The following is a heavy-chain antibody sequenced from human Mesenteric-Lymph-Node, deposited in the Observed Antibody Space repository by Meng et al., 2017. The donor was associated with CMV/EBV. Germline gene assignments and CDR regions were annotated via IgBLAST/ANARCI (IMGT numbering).Heavy chain of an antibody. CDR1: GFRFSDYY. Sequence: GESLKISCAASGFRFSDYYMSWIRQAPGKGLEWLSYISHSGSNTYYSDSVKGRFTISRDDATSTLYLQMNSLRAEDTAVYYCARDGSYKLDYWGQGTLVTVSS. D-gene: IGHD1-26*01. CDR3: ARDGSYKLDY. J-gene: IGHJ4*02. CDR2: ISHSGSNT. V-gene: IGHV3-11*04.